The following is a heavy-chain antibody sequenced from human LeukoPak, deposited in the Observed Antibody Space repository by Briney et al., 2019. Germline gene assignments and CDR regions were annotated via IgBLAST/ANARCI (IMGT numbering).Heavy chain of an antibody. D-gene: IGHD2-15*01. Sequence: ASVKVSCKASGYTFTGYYMHWVRQAPGQGLEWMGWINPNSGGTNYAQKFQGRVTITADKSTSTAYMELSSLRSEDTAVYYCASYCSGGSCPGVWWFDPWGQGTLVTVSS. J-gene: IGHJ5*02. CDR1: GYTFTGYY. CDR2: INPNSGGT. V-gene: IGHV1-2*02. CDR3: ASYCSGGSCPGVWWFDP.